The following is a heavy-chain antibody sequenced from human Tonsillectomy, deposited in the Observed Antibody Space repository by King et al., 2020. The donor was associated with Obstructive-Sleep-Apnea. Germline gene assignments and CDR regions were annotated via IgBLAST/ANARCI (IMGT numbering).Heavy chain of an antibody. CDR3: ARSITMVRGVGVNWFDP. J-gene: IGHJ5*02. CDR1: GFTFSSYS. D-gene: IGHD3-10*01. V-gene: IGHV3-21*01. Sequence: VQLVESGGGLVKPGGSLRLSCAASGFTFSSYSMNWVRQAPGKGLEWVSSISSSSSYIYYADSVKGRFTISRDNAKNSLYLQMNSLRAEDTAVYYCARSITMVRGVGVNWFDPWGQGTLVTVSS. CDR2: ISSSSSYI.